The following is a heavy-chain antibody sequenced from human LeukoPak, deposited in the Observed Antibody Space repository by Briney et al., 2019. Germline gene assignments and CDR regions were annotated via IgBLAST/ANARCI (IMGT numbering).Heavy chain of an antibody. V-gene: IGHV1-2*02. J-gene: IGHJ6*03. Sequence: ASVKVSCKASGYTFTSYDINWVRQATGQGLEWMGWINPNSGGTNYAQKFQGRVTMTRDTSISTAYMELSRLRSDDTAVYYCARGSTVTTIPYFYYFMDVWGKGTTVTVSS. CDR2: INPNSGGT. CDR1: GYTFTSYD. CDR3: ARGSTVTTIPYFYYFMDV. D-gene: IGHD4-17*01.